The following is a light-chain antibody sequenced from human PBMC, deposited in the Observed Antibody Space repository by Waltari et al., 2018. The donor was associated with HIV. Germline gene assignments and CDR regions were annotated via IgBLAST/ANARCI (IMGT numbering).Light chain of an antibody. CDR1: SSDVGTYNL. V-gene: IGLV2-23*02. CDR3: CSYAGDNHYV. J-gene: IGLJ1*01. CDR2: EVL. Sequence: QSALTQPASVSVSPGQSITIPCNGTSSDVGTYNLVSWYQQFPGKAPQLIVSEVLRRPSGISSRFSGTKSGNTASLTISKLRAEDEADYYCCSYAGDNHYVFGSGTQLTVL.